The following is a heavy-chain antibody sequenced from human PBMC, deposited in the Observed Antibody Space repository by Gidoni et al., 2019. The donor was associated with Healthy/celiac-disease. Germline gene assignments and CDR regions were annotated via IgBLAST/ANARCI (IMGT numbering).Heavy chain of an antibody. Sequence: QVQLQESGPGLVKPSETLSLTCTVSGGSISSYYWSWLRQPPGKGLEWIGYIYYSGSTNYNPSLKSRVTISVDTSKNQFSLKLSSVTAADTAVYYCARLMVRGVMSPDYWGQGTLVTVSP. CDR1: GGSISSYY. CDR3: ARLMVRGVMSPDY. V-gene: IGHV4-59*01. CDR2: IYYSGST. J-gene: IGHJ4*02. D-gene: IGHD3-10*01.